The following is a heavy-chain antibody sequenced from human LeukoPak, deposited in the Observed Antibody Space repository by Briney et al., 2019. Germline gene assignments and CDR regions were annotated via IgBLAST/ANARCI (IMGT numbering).Heavy chain of an antibody. CDR3: ARGSKGHFDY. D-gene: IGHD3-10*01. J-gene: IGHJ4*02. Sequence: SETLSLTCTVSGGSISSSYWSWIRQPPGKGLEWIGYIYYSGSTGYNPSLKSRVTISLDTSKNQFSLKLSSVTAADTAVYYCARGSKGHFDYWGQGTLVTVSS. CDR1: GGSISSSY. V-gene: IGHV4-59*12. CDR2: IYYSGST.